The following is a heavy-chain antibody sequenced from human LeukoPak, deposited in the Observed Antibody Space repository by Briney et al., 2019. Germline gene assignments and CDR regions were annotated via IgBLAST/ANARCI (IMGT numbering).Heavy chain of an antibody. D-gene: IGHD6-19*01. CDR3: AASRPLPQWLESDY. CDR1: GYTLTELS. V-gene: IGHV1-24*01. CDR2: FDPEDGET. Sequence: ASVKVSCKVSGYTLTELSMHWVRQAPGKGLEWMGGFDPEDGETIYAQKFQGRVTMTEDTSTDTAYMELSSLRSEDTAVYYCAASRPLPQWLESDYWGQGTRVTVSS. J-gene: IGHJ4*02.